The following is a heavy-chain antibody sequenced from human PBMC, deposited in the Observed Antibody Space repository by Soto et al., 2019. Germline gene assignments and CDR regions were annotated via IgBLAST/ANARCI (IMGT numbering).Heavy chain of an antibody. Sequence: GESVKISCKGSGYSFTIYWIGWVRQMPGKGLEWMGIIYPGDSDTRYSPSFQGQVTISADKSISTAYLQWSSLKASDTAMYYCAXLLGALWFGERPYAFDIWGQGTMVTVSS. CDR2: IYPGDSDT. V-gene: IGHV5-51*01. CDR1: GYSFTIYW. D-gene: IGHD3-10*01. J-gene: IGHJ3*02. CDR3: AXLLGALWFGERPYAFDI.